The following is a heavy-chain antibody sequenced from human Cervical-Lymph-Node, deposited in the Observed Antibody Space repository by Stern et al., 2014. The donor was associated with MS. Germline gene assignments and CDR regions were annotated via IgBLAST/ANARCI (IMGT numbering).Heavy chain of an antibody. D-gene: IGHD1-26*01. CDR2: IWYDGSNK. CDR1: GFTFSSYG. CDR3: ARDQSFHFDY. V-gene: IGHV3-33*01. Sequence: VQLVESGGGVVQPGRSLRLSCAASGFTFSSYGMHWVRQAPGTGLEWVAVIWYDGSNKYYADSVKGRFTISRDNSKNTLYLQMNSLRAEDTAVYYCARDQSFHFDYWGQGTLVTVSS. J-gene: IGHJ4*02.